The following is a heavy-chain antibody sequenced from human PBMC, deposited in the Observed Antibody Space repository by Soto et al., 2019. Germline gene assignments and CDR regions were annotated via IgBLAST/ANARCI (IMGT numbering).Heavy chain of an antibody. J-gene: IGHJ4*02. V-gene: IGHV4-30-4*08. CDR2: IYDSGSA. Sequence: SETLSLTCTVSGGSISSGDYYWSWIRHHPGKGLEWIGYIYDSGSAYYNPSLKSRVTISVDRSKNQFSLKLSSVTAADTAVYYCARENNVLPGGYFDYWGQGTLVTVSS. CDR3: ARENNVLPGGYFDY. D-gene: IGHD3-10*01. CDR1: GGSISSGDYY.